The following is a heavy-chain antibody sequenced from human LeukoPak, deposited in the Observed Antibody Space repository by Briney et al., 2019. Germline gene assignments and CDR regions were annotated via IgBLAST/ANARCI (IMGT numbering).Heavy chain of an antibody. CDR3: AKSASGYYLFDY. D-gene: IGHD2/OR15-2a*01. J-gene: IGHJ4*02. Sequence: PGGSLRLSCAASGFIFGSYVMSWVRQAPGKGLEWVSAVSASGDSTSYADSVKGRFTISRDNSKNTLFLQMNSLRAEDTAVYYCAKSASGYYLFDYWGQGTVVTFPS. CDR1: GFIFGSYV. CDR2: VSASGDST. V-gene: IGHV3-23*01.